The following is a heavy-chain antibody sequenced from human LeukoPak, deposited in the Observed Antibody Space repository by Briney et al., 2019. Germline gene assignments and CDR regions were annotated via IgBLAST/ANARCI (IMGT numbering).Heavy chain of an antibody. V-gene: IGHV4-61*02. Sequence: PSETLSLTCTVSGGSISNGGYYWSWIRQPAGKGLEWIGRIAISGSTNYNPSLKGRVTISVDTSKNQFSLKLSSVTAADTAVYYCARGHPSSYLWFGELLPRDNWFDPWGQGTLVTVSS. D-gene: IGHD3-10*01. CDR1: GGSISNGGYY. J-gene: IGHJ5*02. CDR2: IAISGST. CDR3: ARGHPSSYLWFGELLPRDNWFDP.